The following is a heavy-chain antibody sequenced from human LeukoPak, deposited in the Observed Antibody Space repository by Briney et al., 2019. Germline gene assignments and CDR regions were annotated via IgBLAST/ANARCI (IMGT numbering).Heavy chain of an antibody. D-gene: IGHD6-13*01. CDR1: GGSIRNYY. V-gene: IGHV4-59*08. Sequence: SETLSLSCSVSGGSIRNYYWSWIRQPPGKGLEWIGYISYSGNTNYNPSLKSRLTISVGLSTNQFSLKLTSVTGADAAVYYCARHSSWYYDFDYWGQGTLVTVSS. CDR2: ISYSGNT. CDR3: ARHSSWYYDFDY. J-gene: IGHJ4*02.